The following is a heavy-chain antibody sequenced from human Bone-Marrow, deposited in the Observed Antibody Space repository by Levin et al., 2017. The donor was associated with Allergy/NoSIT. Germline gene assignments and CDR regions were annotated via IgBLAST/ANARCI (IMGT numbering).Heavy chain of an antibody. D-gene: IGHD6-19*01. CDR1: SGSISTSTW. J-gene: IGHJ3*01. Sequence: GSLRLSCTVSSGSISTSTWWSWVRQSPVKGLEWIGDVFHSGITKYNPSLKSRLSISVEKSKEQWSLKLDSVTAADTAVYYCATLGFTSGWGRAFDFWGQGIMVTVSS. CDR2: VFHSGIT. CDR3: ATLGFTSGWGRAFDF. V-gene: IGHV4-4*02.